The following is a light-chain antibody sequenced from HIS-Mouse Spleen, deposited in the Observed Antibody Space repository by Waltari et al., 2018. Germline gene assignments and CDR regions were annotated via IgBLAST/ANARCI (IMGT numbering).Light chain of an antibody. J-gene: IGLJ2*01. CDR3: QAWDSSTVV. V-gene: IGLV3-1*01. CDR1: KLGDKY. CDR2: QDS. Sequence: SYELTQPPSVSVSPGQTASITCSGDKLGDKYACWYQQKPGQYPVLVIYQDSKRPSGVPERFSGSNYGETATMTISGTQAMDEADYYCQAWDSSTVVFGGGTKLTVL.